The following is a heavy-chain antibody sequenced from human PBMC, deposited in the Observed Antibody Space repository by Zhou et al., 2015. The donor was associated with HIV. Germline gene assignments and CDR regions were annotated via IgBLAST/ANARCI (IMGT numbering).Heavy chain of an antibody. D-gene: IGHD5-24*01. CDR2: IIPIFGTA. Sequence: QVQLVQSGAEVKKPGSSVKVSCKASGGTFSSYAISWVRQAPGQGLEWMGGIIPIFGTANYAQKFQGRVTITADKSTSTAYMELSSLRSEDTAVYYCARDKRRGDGYNYGAFDIWGQGTMVTVSS. V-gene: IGHV1-69*06. CDR3: ARDKRRGDGYNYGAFDI. J-gene: IGHJ3*02. CDR1: GGTFSSYA.